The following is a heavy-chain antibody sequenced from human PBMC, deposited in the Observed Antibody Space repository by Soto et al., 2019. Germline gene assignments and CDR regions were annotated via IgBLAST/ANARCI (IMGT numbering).Heavy chain of an antibody. D-gene: IGHD6-25*01. CDR1: GGSFSSSSYY. J-gene: IGHJ6*02. CDR3: HGYSHYYYYGMDV. Sequence: SETLSLTCTVSGGSFSSSSYYWGWIRQPPGKGLEWIGSIYYSGSTYYNPSLKSRVTISVDTSKNQFSLKLSSVTAADTAVYYCHGYSHYYYYGMDVWGQGTTVT. CDR2: IYYSGST. V-gene: IGHV4-39*01.